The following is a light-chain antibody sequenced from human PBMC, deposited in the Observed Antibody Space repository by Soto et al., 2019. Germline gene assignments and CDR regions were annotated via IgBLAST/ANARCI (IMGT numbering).Light chain of an antibody. V-gene: IGKV3-11*01. CDR1: QTLSNY. CDR2: DAS. J-gene: IGKJ2*01. Sequence: IGLTQSPATLSLSPGERATLSCRASQTLSNYLAWYQQKPGQPPRLLIYDASNRATGITARFSGSGSGADFTLTISSVEPDEFAVYYCQQRSNSYSVGQGTKLEIK. CDR3: QQRSNSYS.